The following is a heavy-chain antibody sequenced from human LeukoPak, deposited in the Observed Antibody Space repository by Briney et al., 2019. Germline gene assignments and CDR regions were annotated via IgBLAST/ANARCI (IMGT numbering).Heavy chain of an antibody. J-gene: IGHJ4*02. V-gene: IGHV4-59*12. CDR3: ARDLWDYGSGSYYPD. Sequence: SETLSLTCTVSGGSISSYYWSWIRQPPGKGLEWIGYIYYSGSTNYNPSLKSRVTISVDKSKNQFSLKLSSVTAADTAVYYRARDLWDYGSGSYYPDWGQGTLVTVSS. CDR2: IYYSGST. CDR1: GGSISSYY. D-gene: IGHD3-10*01.